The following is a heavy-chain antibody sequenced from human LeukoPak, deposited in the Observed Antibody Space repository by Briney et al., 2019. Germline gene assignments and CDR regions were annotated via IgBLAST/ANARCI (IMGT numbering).Heavy chain of an antibody. CDR1: GFTFSDYY. CDR3: ARDGPPPGYSSSWYVSGDAFDI. Sequence: GGSLRLSCAASGFTFSDYYMSWIRQAPGKGLEWVSSISSSSSYIYYADSVKGRFTISRDNAKNSLYLQMNSLRAEDTAVYYCARDGPPPGYSSSWYVSGDAFDIWGQGTMVTVSS. CDR2: ISSSSSYI. J-gene: IGHJ3*02. D-gene: IGHD6-13*01. V-gene: IGHV3-11*06.